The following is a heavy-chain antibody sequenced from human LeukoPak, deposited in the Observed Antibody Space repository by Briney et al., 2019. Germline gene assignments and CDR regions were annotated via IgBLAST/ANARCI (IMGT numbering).Heavy chain of an antibody. CDR1: SDSISSSTSY. CDR2: IFYSGAT. D-gene: IGHD5-24*01. J-gene: IGHJ3*02. CDR3: ARLGKRVHNTFDI. V-gene: IGHV4-39*01. Sequence: PSETLSLTCTVSSDSISSSTSYWGWIRQPPGKGLEYIGSIFYSGATYYNPSLKSRVTLSVDMSKNQFSLKLSSVTAADTAVYYCARLGKRVHNTFDIWGQGTMVTVSS.